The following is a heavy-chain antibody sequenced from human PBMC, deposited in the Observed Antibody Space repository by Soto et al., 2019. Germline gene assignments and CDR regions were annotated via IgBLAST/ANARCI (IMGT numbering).Heavy chain of an antibody. D-gene: IGHD1-7*01. Sequence: PSETLSLTCAVSGASFTSNDWWTWVRQPPGRGLEWIGEIYRTGSTSYNPSLKSRVTISLDKSANQLSLKVTSLTAADTAVYYCASRDPGTSVDYWGQGTLVTVSS. V-gene: IGHV4-4*02. CDR1: GASFTSNDW. CDR2: IYRTGST. J-gene: IGHJ4*02. CDR3: ASRDPGTSVDY.